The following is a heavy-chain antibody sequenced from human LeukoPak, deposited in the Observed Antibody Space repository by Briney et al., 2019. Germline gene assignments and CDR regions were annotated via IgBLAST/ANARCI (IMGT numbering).Heavy chain of an antibody. CDR1: GFTFSSYA. Sequence: PGGSLRLSCAASGFTFSSYAMSWVRQAPGKGLEWVSAISGSGGSTYYADSVKGRFTISRDNSKNTLYLQMNSLRAEDTAVYYCAKSRFPDRGLEWERYNWFDPWGQGTLVTVSS. CDR2: ISGSGGST. J-gene: IGHJ5*02. V-gene: IGHV3-23*01. CDR3: AKSRFPDRGLEWERYNWFDP. D-gene: IGHD3-3*01.